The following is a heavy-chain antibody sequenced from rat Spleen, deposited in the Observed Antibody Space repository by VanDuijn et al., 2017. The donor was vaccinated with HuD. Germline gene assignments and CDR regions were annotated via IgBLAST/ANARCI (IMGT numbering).Heavy chain of an antibody. CDR3: ARQSSSIPYYWYFDF. D-gene: IGHD1-2*01. J-gene: IGHJ1*01. V-gene: IGHV5-29*01. Sequence: EVQLVESGGGLVQPGRSLKLSCAASGFTFSRSAMAWVRQAPTKGLEWVATVSYDGSSTYYRDSVKGRYTISRDNAKSTLYLQMDSLRSEDTATYYCARQSSSIPYYWYFDFWGPGTMVTVSS. CDR1: GFTFSRSA. CDR2: VSYDGSST.